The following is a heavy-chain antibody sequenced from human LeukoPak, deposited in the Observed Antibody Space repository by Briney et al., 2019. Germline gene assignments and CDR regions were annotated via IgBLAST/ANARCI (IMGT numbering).Heavy chain of an antibody. CDR1: GGSISSELYS. D-gene: IGHD1-26*01. CDR3: ARDPAPISGSFFNNYGMDV. J-gene: IGHJ6*02. CDR2: IYVSGST. V-gene: IGHV4-61*09. Sequence: PSQTLSLTCTVSGGSISSELYSRSWIRQSAGKGLEWVGHIYVSGSTKYNPSLQSRVSISLDTSKNQFSLTLTSVTAADTAVYYCARDPAPISGSFFNNYGMDVWGQGTTVTVSS.